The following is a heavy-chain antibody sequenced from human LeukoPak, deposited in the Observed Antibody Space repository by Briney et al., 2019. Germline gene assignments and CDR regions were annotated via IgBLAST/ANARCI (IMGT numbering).Heavy chain of an antibody. CDR2: INPSGGST. J-gene: IGHJ6*02. D-gene: IGHD3-10*01. CDR3: ARDFALSYGSGPNDYYGMDV. Sequence: ASVKVSCKASGYTFTSYYMHWVRQAPGQGLEWMGIINPSGGSTSYAQKFQGRVTITADKSTSTAYMELSSLRSEDTAVYYCARDFALSYGSGPNDYYGMDVWGQGTTVTVSS. CDR1: GYTFTSYY. V-gene: IGHV1-46*01.